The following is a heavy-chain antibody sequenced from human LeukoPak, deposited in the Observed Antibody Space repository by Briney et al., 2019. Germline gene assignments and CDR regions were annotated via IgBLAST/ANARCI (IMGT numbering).Heavy chain of an antibody. D-gene: IGHD3-22*01. CDR3: VVYYYDSSGYWGHAFDI. V-gene: IGHV4-30-2*01. CDR2: IYHSGST. Sequence: SETLSLTCTVSGGSISSGGYYWSWIRQPPGKGLEWIGYIYHSGSTYYNPSLKSRVTISVDRSKNQFSLKLSSVTAADTAVYYCVVYYYDSSGYWGHAFDIWGQGTMVTVSS. CDR1: GGSISSGGYY. J-gene: IGHJ3*02.